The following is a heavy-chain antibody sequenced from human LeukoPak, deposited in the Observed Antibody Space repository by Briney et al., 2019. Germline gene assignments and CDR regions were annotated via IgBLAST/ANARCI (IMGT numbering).Heavy chain of an antibody. J-gene: IGHJ4*02. Sequence: ASVKVSCKASGYTFTSYGISWVRQAPGQGLEWMGWISAYNGSTNYAQKLQGRVTMTTDTSTSTAYMELRSLRSDDTAVYYCARVLVYCSSTSCYLEDYWGQGTLVTVSS. CDR1: GYTFTSYG. CDR3: ARVLVYCSSTSCYLEDY. V-gene: IGHV1-18*01. D-gene: IGHD2-2*01. CDR2: ISAYNGST.